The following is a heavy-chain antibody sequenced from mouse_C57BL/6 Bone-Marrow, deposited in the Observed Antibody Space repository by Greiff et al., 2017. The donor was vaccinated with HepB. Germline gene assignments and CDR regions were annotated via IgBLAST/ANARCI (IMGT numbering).Heavy chain of an antibody. Sequence: VQLQQSGPELVKPGASVKISCKASGYTFTDYYMNWVKQSHGKSLEWIGDINPNNGGTSYNQKFKGKATLTVDKSSSTAYMELRSLTSEDSAVYYCARWNYWGYFDVWGTGTTVTVSS. CDR1: GYTFTDYY. V-gene: IGHV1-26*01. D-gene: IGHD1-1*01. J-gene: IGHJ1*03. CDR2: INPNNGGT. CDR3: ARWNYWGYFDV.